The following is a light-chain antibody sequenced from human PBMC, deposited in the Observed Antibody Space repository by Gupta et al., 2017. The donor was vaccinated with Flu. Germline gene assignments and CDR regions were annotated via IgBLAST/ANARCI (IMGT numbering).Light chain of an antibody. J-gene: IGLJ2*01. CDR3: AAWDDSLSGVV. V-gene: IGLV1-47*01. CDR1: SSNIGSNY. CDR2: RNN. Sequence: QSVLPQPPSASGIPGQRVTISCSGSSSNIGSNYVYWYQQLPGTAPKLLIYRNNQRPSGVPDRFSGSKSGTSASLAISGLRSEDEADYYCAAWDDSLSGVVFGGGTKLTVL.